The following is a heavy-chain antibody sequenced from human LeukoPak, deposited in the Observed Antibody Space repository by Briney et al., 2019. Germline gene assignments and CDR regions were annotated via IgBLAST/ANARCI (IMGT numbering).Heavy chain of an antibody. CDR3: AREPRANKYTMIVGQDWFDP. Sequence: ASVKVSCKASGYTFTSYYMHWVRQAPGQGLEWMGIINPSGGSTNYAQKFQGRVTMTRDTSTSTVYMELSSLRSEDTAVYYCAREPRANKYTMIVGQDWFDPWGQGTLVTVSS. CDR2: INPSGGST. CDR1: GYTFTSYY. V-gene: IGHV1-46*01. J-gene: IGHJ5*02. D-gene: IGHD3-22*01.